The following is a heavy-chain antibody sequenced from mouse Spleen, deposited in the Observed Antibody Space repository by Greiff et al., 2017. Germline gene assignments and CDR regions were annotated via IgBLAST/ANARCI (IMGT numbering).Heavy chain of an antibody. D-gene: IGHD1-1*01. Sequence: VKLMESGPGLVAPSQSLSITCTISGFSLTSYGVHWVRQPPGKGLEWLVVIWSDGSTTYNSALKSRLSISKDNSKSQVFLKMNSLQTDDTAMYYCARQNGSSYAWFAYWGQGTLVTVSA. J-gene: IGHJ3*01. V-gene: IGHV2-6-1*01. CDR2: IWSDGST. CDR3: ARQNGSSYAWFAY. CDR1: GFSLTSYG.